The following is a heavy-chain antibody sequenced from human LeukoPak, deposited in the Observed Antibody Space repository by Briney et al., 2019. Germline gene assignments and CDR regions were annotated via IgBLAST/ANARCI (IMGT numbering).Heavy chain of an antibody. CDR1: GGSISSSGYY. CDR3: ARVGGIAAAALYFDY. D-gene: IGHD6-13*01. CDR2: IYYSGST. Sequence: PSETLSLTCTVSGGSISSSGYYWGWIRQPPGKGLEWIGSIYYSGSTYYNPSLKSRVTISVDTSKNQFSLKLSSVTAADTAVYYCARVGGIAAAALYFDYWGQGTLVTVSS. J-gene: IGHJ4*02. V-gene: IGHV4-39*07.